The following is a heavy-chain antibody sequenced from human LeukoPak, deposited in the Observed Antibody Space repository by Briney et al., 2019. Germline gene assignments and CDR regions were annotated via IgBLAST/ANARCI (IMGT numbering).Heavy chain of an antibody. Sequence: PGGSLRLSCAASGFTFSDHYMDWVRQAPGKGLEWVGRARNKANSYTTEYATSVKGRFTISRDDSKNSLYLQMNSLKTEDTAAYYCARFYRDTAMVTGDYYYGMDVWGQGTTVTVSS. CDR2: ARNKANSYTT. CDR1: GFTFSDHY. J-gene: IGHJ6*02. D-gene: IGHD5-18*01. CDR3: ARFYRDTAMVTGDYYYGMDV. V-gene: IGHV3-72*01.